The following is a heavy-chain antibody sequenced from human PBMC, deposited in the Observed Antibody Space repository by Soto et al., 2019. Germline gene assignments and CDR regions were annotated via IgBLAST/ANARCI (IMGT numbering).Heavy chain of an antibody. CDR3: AIARTGIWKLWPFDL. CDR2: ISAYNGNT. J-gene: IGHJ2*01. CDR1: GYTFTSYG. Sequence: QVQLVQSGAEVKKPGASVKVSCKASGYTFTSYGISWVRQAPGQGLEWMGWISAYNGNTNYAQKLQGRVTMTTDTFTSRAYRELRSQRSDDTAMHCSAIARTGIWKLWPFDLWGRGTLVTVSS. V-gene: IGHV1-18*01. D-gene: IGHD1-1*01.